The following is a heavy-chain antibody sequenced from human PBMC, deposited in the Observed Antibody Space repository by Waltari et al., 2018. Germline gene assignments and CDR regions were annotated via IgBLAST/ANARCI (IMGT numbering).Heavy chain of an antibody. CDR3: AKRPTSIAVGFDY. Sequence: QVQLVESGGGVVQPGGSLRLSCAASGFTFSSYSMHWVRQAPGKGLEWVAFIRYDGSNKYYADSVKGRFTISRDNSKNTLYLQMNSLRAEDTAVYYCAKRPTSIAVGFDYWGQGTLVTISS. D-gene: IGHD6-19*01. CDR2: IRYDGSNK. J-gene: IGHJ4*02. CDR1: GFTFSSYS. V-gene: IGHV3-30*02.